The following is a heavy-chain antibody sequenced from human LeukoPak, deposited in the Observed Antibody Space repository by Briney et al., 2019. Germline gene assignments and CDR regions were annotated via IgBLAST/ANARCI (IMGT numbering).Heavy chain of an antibody. CDR1: GYTLTELS. CDR2: FDPEDGET. D-gene: IGHD6-13*01. V-gene: IGHV1-24*01. J-gene: IGHJ4*02. CDR3: ARGRSSSWLPYFDY. Sequence: ASVKVSCKVSGYTLTELSMHWVRQAPGKGLEWMGGFDPEDGETIYAQKFQGRVTMTTDTSTSTAYMELRSLRSDDTAVYYCARGRSSSWLPYFDYWGQGTLVTVSS.